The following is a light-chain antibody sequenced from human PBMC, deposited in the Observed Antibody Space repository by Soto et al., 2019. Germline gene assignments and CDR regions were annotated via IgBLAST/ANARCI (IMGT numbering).Light chain of an antibody. V-gene: IGLV2-14*01. J-gene: IGLJ2*01. Sequence: QYALTQPASVSGSPGQSITISCTGTSSDVGAYNYVSWYQQHPGKAPKLMIYEVSNRPSGVSYRFSGSKSGNTASLTISGLQAEDEADYYCSSYATSSTLLFVGGTKLT. CDR1: SSDVGAYNY. CDR3: SSYATSSTLL. CDR2: EVS.